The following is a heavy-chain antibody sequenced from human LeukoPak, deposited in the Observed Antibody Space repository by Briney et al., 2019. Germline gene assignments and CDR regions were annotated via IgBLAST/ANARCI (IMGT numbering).Heavy chain of an antibody. D-gene: IGHD3-10*01. V-gene: IGHV3-48*04. J-gene: IGHJ4*02. Sequence: PGGSLRLSCAASGFTFSTYSMNWVRQAPGKGLEWVSYISSSGSTIYYADSVKGRFTISRDNAKNSLYLQMNSLRAEDTAVYYCARDHTYYYGSGSFLWGQGALVTVSS. CDR3: ARDHTYYYGSGSFL. CDR2: ISSSGSTI. CDR1: GFTFSTYS.